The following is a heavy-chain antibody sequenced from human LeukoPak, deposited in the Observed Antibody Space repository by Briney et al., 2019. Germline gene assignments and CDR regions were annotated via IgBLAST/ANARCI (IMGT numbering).Heavy chain of an antibody. Sequence: PSETLSLTCAVSGGSISSGGYSWSWIRQPPGKGLEWIGYINYSWDTNYNPSLKSRVTISVDTSKNQFSLKLSSVTAADTAVYYCARVSTTTVTNRYYYYGMDVWGQGTTVTVSS. V-gene: IGHV4-61*08. CDR2: INYSWDT. D-gene: IGHD4-17*01. J-gene: IGHJ6*02. CDR3: ARVSTTTVTNRYYYYGMDV. CDR1: GGSISSGGYS.